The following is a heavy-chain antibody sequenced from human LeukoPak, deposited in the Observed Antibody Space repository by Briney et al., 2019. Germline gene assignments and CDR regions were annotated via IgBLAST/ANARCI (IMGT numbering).Heavy chain of an antibody. V-gene: IGHV3-74*01. CDR1: GFTFSTYW. CDR3: ARDSSYYYDSSGLDY. CDR2: ISSDGSIT. J-gene: IGHJ4*02. D-gene: IGHD3-22*01. Sequence: PGGSLRLSCAASGFTFSTYWMHWVRQAPGKGLVWVSRISSDGSITGYADSVKGRFTISRDNAKNSLYLQMNSLRAEDTAVYYCARDSSYYYDSSGLDYWGQGTLVTVSS.